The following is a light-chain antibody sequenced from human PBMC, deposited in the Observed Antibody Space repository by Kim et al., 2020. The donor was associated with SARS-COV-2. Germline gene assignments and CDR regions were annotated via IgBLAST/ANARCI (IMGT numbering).Light chain of an antibody. V-gene: IGKV1-39*01. CDR3: QQCYSAPWT. CDR1: EDISNY. CDR2: AAS. Sequence: SASVGDTVTITCRTSEDISNYLNWFQQKPGKAPKLVIYAASSLKSGGSPRFSGSGSGTDFSLTLTNLQPEDSATYYCQQCYSAPWTFGQGTKLEI. J-gene: IGKJ2*02.